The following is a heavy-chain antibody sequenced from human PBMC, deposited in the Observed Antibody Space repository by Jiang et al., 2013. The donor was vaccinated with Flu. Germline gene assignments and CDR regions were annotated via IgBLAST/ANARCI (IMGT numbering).Heavy chain of an antibody. V-gene: IGHV3-30*02. CDR1: GFTFSSYG. Sequence: QLLESGGGVVQPGGSLRLSCAASGFTFSSYGMHWVRQAPGKGLEWVAFIRYDGSNKYYADSVKGRFTISRDNAKNSLHLQMNSLRAEDTAVYYCARWVGRIDYWGQGTLVTVSS. CDR2: IRYDGSNK. D-gene: IGHD3-16*01. CDR3: ARWVGRIDY. J-gene: IGHJ4*02.